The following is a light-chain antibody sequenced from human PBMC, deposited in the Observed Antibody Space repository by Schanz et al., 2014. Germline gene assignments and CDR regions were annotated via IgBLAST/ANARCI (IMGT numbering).Light chain of an antibody. V-gene: IGKV3-20*01. Sequence: EVVLTQSPGTLSLSPGERATLSCRASQSVSSNYLAWYQQKPGQAPRLLIYGASNRATGIPDRFSGSGSGTDFTLTISSLEPEDFALYYCQQYGSSLGTFGQGTKLDIK. CDR2: GAS. CDR3: QQYGSSLGT. J-gene: IGKJ2*02. CDR1: QSVSSNY.